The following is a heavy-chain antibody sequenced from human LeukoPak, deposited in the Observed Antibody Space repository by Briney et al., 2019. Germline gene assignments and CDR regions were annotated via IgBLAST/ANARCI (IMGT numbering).Heavy chain of an antibody. CDR2: ISTVNGNS. CDR3: ARVRDGDNWWGAFDI. CDR1: GYRFSSSG. V-gene: IGHV1-18*01. J-gene: IGHJ3*02. Sequence: ASVKVSCKASGYRFSSSGITWVRQAPGQGPEWMGWISTVNGNSRYAQNFQGRVTLTTDTSTNTAHLELTSLRSDDTAIYYCARVRDGDNWWGAFDIWAKGQWSPSPQ. D-gene: IGHD1-1*01.